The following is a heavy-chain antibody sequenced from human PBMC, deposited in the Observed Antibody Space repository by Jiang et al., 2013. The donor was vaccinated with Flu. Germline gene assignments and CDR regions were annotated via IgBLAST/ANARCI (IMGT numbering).Heavy chain of an antibody. D-gene: IGHD4-17*01. V-gene: IGHV7-4-1*02. Sequence: GQGLEWMGWINTNTGNPTYAQGFTGRFVFSLDTSVSTAYLQISSLKAEDTAVYYCARPLNFRTTVTSDYWGQGTLVTVSS. CDR3: ARPLNFRTTVTSDY. J-gene: IGHJ4*02. CDR2: INTNTGNP.